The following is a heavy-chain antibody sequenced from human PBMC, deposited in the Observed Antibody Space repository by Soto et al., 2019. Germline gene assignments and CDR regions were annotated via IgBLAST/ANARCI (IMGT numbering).Heavy chain of an antibody. Sequence: GGSLRLSCAASGFTFSSYAMSWVRQAPGKGLEWVSAISGSGGSTYYADSVKGRFTISRDNSKNTLYLQMNSLRAEDTAVYYCATLSVGAARRRNYYYGMDVWGQGTTVTVSS. V-gene: IGHV3-23*01. J-gene: IGHJ6*02. D-gene: IGHD6-6*01. CDR1: GFTFSSYA. CDR2: ISGSGGST. CDR3: ATLSVGAARRRNYYYGMDV.